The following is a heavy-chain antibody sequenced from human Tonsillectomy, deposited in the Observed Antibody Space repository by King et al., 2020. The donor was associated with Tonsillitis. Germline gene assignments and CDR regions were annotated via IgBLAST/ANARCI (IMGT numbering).Heavy chain of an antibody. Sequence: DVQLVESGGGLVQPGGSLRLSCAASGFTFSSYEMNWVRQAPGKGLEGVSYISRSGSAMYYADSVKGRFTISRDNAKNPLFLQMNSLGGEDPAVYDCARDRYSYGGGYDHYYYMDGGGEGTTATAPS. D-gene: IGHD5-18*01. V-gene: IGHV3-48*03. CDR3: ARDRYSYGGGYDHYYYMDG. CDR1: GFTFSSYE. J-gene: IGHJ6*03. CDR2: ISRSGSAM.